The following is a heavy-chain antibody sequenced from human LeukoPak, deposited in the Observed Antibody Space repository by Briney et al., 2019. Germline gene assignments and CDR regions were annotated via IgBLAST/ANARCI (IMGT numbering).Heavy chain of an antibody. D-gene: IGHD3-3*01. CDR3: ARAGRFLEWPEAFDI. CDR1: GDSVSSNSAA. Sequence: SPTLSLTCAISGDSVSSNSAAWNWLRQSPSRGLEWLGRTYYRSKWYNDYAVSVKSRITINPDTSKNQFSLQLNSVTPEDTAVYYCARAGRFLEWPEAFDIWGQGTMVTVSS. V-gene: IGHV6-1*01. CDR2: TYYRSKWYN. J-gene: IGHJ3*02.